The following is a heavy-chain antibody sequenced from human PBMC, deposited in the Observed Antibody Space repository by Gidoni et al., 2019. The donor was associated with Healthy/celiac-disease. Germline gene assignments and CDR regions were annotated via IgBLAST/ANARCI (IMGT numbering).Heavy chain of an antibody. CDR2: IKQDGSEK. CDR1: GFTFSSYW. J-gene: IGHJ4*02. V-gene: IGHV3-7*01. Sequence: EVQLVESGGGLVQPGGSLRLSCAASGFTFSSYWMSWVRQAPGKGLEWVANIKQDGSEKYYVDSVKGRFTISRDNAKNSLYLQMNSLRAEDTAVYYCARAYYDFWSGLFDYWGQGTLITVSS. CDR3: ARAYYDFWSGLFDY. D-gene: IGHD3-3*01.